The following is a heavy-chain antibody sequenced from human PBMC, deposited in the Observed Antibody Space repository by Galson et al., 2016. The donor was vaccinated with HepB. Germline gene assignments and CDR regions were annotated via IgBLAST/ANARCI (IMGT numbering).Heavy chain of an antibody. Sequence: TLSLTCAVSGYSISSGYYWGWIRQSPGKGLEWIGSIWHAGNTFYNPSLRSRVSLSVDTSKNQFSLKLSSVTAADTAVYYCARARYSSGLHNWFDPWGQGTLVTVSS. CDR1: GYSISSGYY. D-gene: IGHD6-19*01. V-gene: IGHV4-38-2*01. CDR2: IWHAGNT. J-gene: IGHJ5*02. CDR3: ARARYSSGLHNWFDP.